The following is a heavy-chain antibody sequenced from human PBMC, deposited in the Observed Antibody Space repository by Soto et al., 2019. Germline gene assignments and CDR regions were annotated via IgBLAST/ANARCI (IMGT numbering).Heavy chain of an antibody. CDR3: AWHSGWYDSFDY. CDR1: GGTFSSYA. V-gene: IGHV1-69*13. D-gene: IGHD6-19*01. Sequence: ASVTVSCQASGGTFSSYAIIWVRQAPGQGLEWMGGIIPIFGTANYAQKFQGRVTITADESTSTAYMELSSLRSEDTAVYYCAWHSGWYDSFDYWGQGTLVTVSS. J-gene: IGHJ4*02. CDR2: IIPIFGTA.